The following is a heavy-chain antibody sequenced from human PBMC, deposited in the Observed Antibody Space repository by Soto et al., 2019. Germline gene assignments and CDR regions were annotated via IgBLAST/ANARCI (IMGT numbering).Heavy chain of an antibody. V-gene: IGHV1-69*13. J-gene: IGHJ6*02. CDR1: GGTFSSYA. Sequence: ASVKVSCKASGGTFSSYAISWVRQAPGQGLEWMGGIIPIFGTANYAQKFQGRVTITADESTSTAYMELSSLRSEDTAVYYCARSYYYDSSAVGGKLDYGMDVWGQGTTVTVSS. CDR3: ARSYYYDSSAVGGKLDYGMDV. D-gene: IGHD3-22*01. CDR2: IIPIFGTA.